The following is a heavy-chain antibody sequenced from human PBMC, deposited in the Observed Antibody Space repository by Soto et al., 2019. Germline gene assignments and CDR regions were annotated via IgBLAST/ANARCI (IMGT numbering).Heavy chain of an antibody. V-gene: IGHV3-21*01. Sequence: PGGSLRLSCAASGFAFSSYTMNWVRQAPGKGLEWVSSITSGSRHTYYADSVKGRFTISRDNGKNSLSLQMDSLRAEDTAVYYCERVRSSSWSGADYWGQGTLVTVSS. CDR1: GFAFSSYT. CDR2: ITSGSRHT. J-gene: IGHJ4*02. D-gene: IGHD6-13*01. CDR3: ERVRSSSWSGADY.